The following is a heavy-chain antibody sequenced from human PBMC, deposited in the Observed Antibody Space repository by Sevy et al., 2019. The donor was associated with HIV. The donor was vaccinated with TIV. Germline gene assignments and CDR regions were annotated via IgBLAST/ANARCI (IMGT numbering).Heavy chain of an antibody. D-gene: IGHD1-26*01. CDR3: ADENAWGRGYS. J-gene: IGHJ4*02. CDR2: IYYNGHI. Sequence: SETLSLTCTVSGGSITSLYWNWIRQPPGKGLEWIANIYYNGHINYNPSLKSRVTLSLDTSENQFSLRLSSVTAADTAMYYCADENAWGRGYSWGQGTLVTVSS. CDR1: GGSITSLY. V-gene: IGHV4-59*08.